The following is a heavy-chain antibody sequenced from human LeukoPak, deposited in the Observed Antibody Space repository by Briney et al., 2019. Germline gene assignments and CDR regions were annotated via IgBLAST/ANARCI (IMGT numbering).Heavy chain of an antibody. J-gene: IGHJ3*02. V-gene: IGHV3-9*01. CDR3: AKDRSSWNDGFDI. CDR1: GFTFDDYA. D-gene: IGHD6-13*01. Sequence: GGSLRLSCAASGFTFDDYAMHWVRQAPGKGLEWVSCISWNSGSMGYADSVKGRFTISRDNAKNSLYLQMNSLRVEDTALYYCAKDRSSWNDGFDIWGQGTMVTVSS. CDR2: ISWNSGSM.